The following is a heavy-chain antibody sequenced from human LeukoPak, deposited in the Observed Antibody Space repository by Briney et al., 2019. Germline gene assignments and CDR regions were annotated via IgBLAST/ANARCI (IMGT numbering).Heavy chain of an antibody. D-gene: IGHD1-26*01. Sequence: RASVKVSCKASGYTFTGYYMHWVRQAPGQGLEWMGWINPNSGGTNYAQKFQGRVTMTRDTSISTAYMELSRLRSDDTAVYYCARGVHGVGAKADYWGQGTLVTVSS. CDR2: INPNSGGT. CDR1: GYTFTGYY. V-gene: IGHV1-2*02. CDR3: ARGVHGVGAKADY. J-gene: IGHJ4*02.